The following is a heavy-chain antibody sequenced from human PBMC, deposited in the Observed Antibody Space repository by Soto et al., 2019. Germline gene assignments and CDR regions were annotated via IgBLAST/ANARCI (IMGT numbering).Heavy chain of an antibody. CDR1: GYTFTSYD. Sequence: ASVKVSCKASGYTFTSYDINWVRQATGQGLEWMGWMNPNSGNTGYAQKFQGRVTMTRNTSISTAYMELSSLRSEDTAVYYCARGRGYSSSWYGGKFNWFDPWGLGTLVTVSS. J-gene: IGHJ5*02. CDR3: ARGRGYSSSWYGGKFNWFDP. CDR2: MNPNSGNT. V-gene: IGHV1-8*01. D-gene: IGHD6-13*01.